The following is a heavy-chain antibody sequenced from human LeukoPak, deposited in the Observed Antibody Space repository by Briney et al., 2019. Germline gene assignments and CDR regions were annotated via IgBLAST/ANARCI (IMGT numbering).Heavy chain of an antibody. CDR3: ARGYIYGYHY. CDR2: ISGNGGST. Sequence: GGSLRLSCAASRFTFSTYAMSWVRQAPRKGLEWVSAISGNGGSTYYADSVKGRFTISRDNSKNTLFLQMNSLRAEDTAVYYCARGYIYGYHYWGQGTLVTVSS. D-gene: IGHD5-18*01. CDR1: RFTFSTYA. V-gene: IGHV3-23*01. J-gene: IGHJ4*02.